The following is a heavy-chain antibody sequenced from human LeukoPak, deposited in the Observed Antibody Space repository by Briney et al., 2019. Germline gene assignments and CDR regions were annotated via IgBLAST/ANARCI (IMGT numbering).Heavy chain of an antibody. J-gene: IGHJ4*02. V-gene: IGHV4-39*01. Sequence: SETLSLTCTVSGGSISSTTYYWGWIRQPPGKGLEWIGSINFSGSTFYNPSLKSRVTISVDTSKDQFSLRLSSVTAADTAVYFCVRQYTSSKNPPDFWGQGTLVTVSS. CDR1: GGSISSTTYY. CDR2: INFSGST. D-gene: IGHD6-13*01. CDR3: VRQYTSSKNPPDF.